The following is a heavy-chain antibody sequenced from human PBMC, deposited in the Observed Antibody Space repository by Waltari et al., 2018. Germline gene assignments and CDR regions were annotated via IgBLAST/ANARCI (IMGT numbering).Heavy chain of an antibody. Sequence: VQLVESGGGSVPPGGSLRVSCAASGFAFINYGLHWVRHAPGNGLVWVSHINGDGSTTNYADSVKGRFTISRDNAKNTLYLQMNSLRVEDTAVYFCARGGTPGSFDYWDQGTLVTVSS. CDR3: ARGGTPGSFDY. D-gene: IGHD3-10*01. CDR2: INGDGSTT. J-gene: IGHJ4*02. V-gene: IGHV3-74*01. CDR1: GFAFINYG.